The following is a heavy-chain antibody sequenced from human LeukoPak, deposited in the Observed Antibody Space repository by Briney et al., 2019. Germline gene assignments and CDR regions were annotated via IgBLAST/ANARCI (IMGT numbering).Heavy chain of an antibody. Sequence: ASVKVSCKASGYTFTSFYITWVRQAPGQGLEWLGWNSADSGSTNYAQRFQGRVTMTIDRSTSTAYMDLRSLRYDDTAVYWCTRGYGGWPTYIDYWGQGSLVIVSS. CDR2: NSADSGST. J-gene: IGHJ4*02. D-gene: IGHD3-16*01. CDR3: TRGYGGWPTYIDY. CDR1: GYTFTSFY. V-gene: IGHV1-18*01.